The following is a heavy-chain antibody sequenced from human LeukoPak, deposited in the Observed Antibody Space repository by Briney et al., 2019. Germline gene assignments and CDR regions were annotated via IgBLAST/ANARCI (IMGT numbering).Heavy chain of an antibody. J-gene: IGHJ3*02. CDR2: IYYRGRT. Sequence: SETLSLTCTVSGGSISSYYWTWIRQPPGKGLEWIGYIYYRGRTNYNPSLKSRATLSVDTSKNQFSLKLTSVTAADTAFYYCARGFIAAADDAFDIWGQGTMVTVSS. D-gene: IGHD6-13*01. V-gene: IGHV4-59*12. CDR3: ARGFIAAADDAFDI. CDR1: GGSISSYY.